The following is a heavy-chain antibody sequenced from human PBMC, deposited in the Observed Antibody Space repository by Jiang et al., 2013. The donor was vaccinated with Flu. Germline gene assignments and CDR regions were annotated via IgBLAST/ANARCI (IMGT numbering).Heavy chain of an antibody. CDR2: IYTSGST. CDR1: GGSISSGSYY. V-gene: IGHV4-61*02. Sequence: GPGLVKPSQTLSLTCTVSGGSISSGSYYWSWIRQPAGKGLEWIGRIYTSGSTNYNPSLKSRVTISVDTSKNQFSLKLSSVTAADTAVYYCARGDWGNSEDYWGQGTLVTVSS. CDR3: ARGDWGNSEDY. D-gene: IGHD4-23*01. J-gene: IGHJ4*02.